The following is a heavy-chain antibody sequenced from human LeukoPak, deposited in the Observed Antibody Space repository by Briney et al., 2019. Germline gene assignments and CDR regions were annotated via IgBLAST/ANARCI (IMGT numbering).Heavy chain of an antibody. CDR1: GFTFSSYA. Sequence: GGSLRLSCAASGFTFSSYAINWVRQAPGKGLEWVSAISNSEVSSITESGDGTYHADSVKGRFTISRDSSKNTVSLQMNSLRAEDTAIYCARVPPPFTMYYMDVWGKGTPVIVSS. CDR3: RVPPPFTMYYMDV. D-gene: IGHD5-24*01. J-gene: IGHJ6*03. CDR2: ISNSEVSSITESGDGT. V-gene: IGHV3-23*01.